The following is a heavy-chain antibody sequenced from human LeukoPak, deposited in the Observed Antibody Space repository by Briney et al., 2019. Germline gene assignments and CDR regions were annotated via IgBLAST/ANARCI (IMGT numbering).Heavy chain of an antibody. CDR2: ISYDGSNK. CDR1: GFTFSSYG. Sequence: PGRSLRLSCAASGFTFSSYGMHWVRQAPGKGLEWVAVISYDGSNKYYADSVKGRFTISRDNSKNTLYLQMNSLRAEDTAVYYCAKSEFRLPGNYFDYWGQGTLFTVYS. D-gene: IGHD3-10*01. CDR3: AKSEFRLPGNYFDY. J-gene: IGHJ4*02. V-gene: IGHV3-30*18.